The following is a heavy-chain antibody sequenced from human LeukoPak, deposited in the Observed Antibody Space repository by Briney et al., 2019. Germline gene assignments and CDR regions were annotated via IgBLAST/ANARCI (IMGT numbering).Heavy chain of an antibody. CDR3: ARVSGQYDSSAVDY. CDR2: ISTTSKYI. CDR1: GFTFSSYS. D-gene: IGHD3-22*01. J-gene: IGHJ4*02. Sequence: PGGSLRLSCAPSGFTFSSYSMTWVRQAPGKGLDWVSSISTTSKYIYYSNSVKGRFTISRDNAKNTLYLQMNSLRAEDTAVYYCARVSGQYDSSAVDYWGQGTLVTVSS. V-gene: IGHV3-21*01.